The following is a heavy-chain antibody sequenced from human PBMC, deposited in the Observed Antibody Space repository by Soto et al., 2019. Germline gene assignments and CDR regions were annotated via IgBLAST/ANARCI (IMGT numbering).Heavy chain of an antibody. V-gene: IGHV3-73*01. CDR2: IRSKANSYAT. Sequence: GGSLRLSCAASGFTFSGSAMHWVRQASRKGLEWVGRIRSKANSYATAYAASVKGRFTISRDDSNNTAYLQMNSLKTEDTDVYYCTRHGERCTNGVCSFDYRGQGTLVSVYS. D-gene: IGHD2-8*01. J-gene: IGHJ4*02. CDR1: GFTFSGSA. CDR3: TRHGERCTNGVCSFDY.